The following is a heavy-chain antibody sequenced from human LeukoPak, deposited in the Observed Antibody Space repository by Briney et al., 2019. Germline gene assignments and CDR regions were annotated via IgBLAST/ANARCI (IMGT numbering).Heavy chain of an antibody. CDR1: GGSFSGYY. Sequence: SETLSLTCAVYGGSFSGYYWSWIRQPPGKGLEWIGEINHSGSTNYNPSRKSRVTISVDTSKNQFSLKLSSVTAADTAVYYCARGHGYDSSGYYPYYFDYWGQGTLVTVSS. V-gene: IGHV4-34*01. CDR2: INHSGST. D-gene: IGHD3-22*01. CDR3: ARGHGYDSSGYYPYYFDY. J-gene: IGHJ4*02.